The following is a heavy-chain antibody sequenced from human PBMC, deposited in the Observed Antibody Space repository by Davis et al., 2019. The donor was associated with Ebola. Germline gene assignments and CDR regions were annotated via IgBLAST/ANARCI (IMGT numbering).Heavy chain of an antibody. V-gene: IGHV3-21*01. D-gene: IGHD3-16*01. Sequence: PGGSLRLSCAASGFTFSTYSMTWVRQAPGKALEWVSSISSYSDYIYYADSAKGRFTISRDNAKNSLFLQMNSLRAEDTAVYYCARDRPLEFFFGDDYGMDVWGQGTTVTVSS. CDR2: ISSYSDYI. J-gene: IGHJ6*02. CDR1: GFTFSTYS. CDR3: ARDRPLEFFFGDDYGMDV.